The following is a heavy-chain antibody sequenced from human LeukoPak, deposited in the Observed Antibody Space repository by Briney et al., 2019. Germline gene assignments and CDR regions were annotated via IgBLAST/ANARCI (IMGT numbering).Heavy chain of an antibody. Sequence: GESLKISCKGSGYSFTNNWIGWVRQMPGKGLEWMGIIYPADSDTRYSPSFQGQVTISADKSISTAYLQWSRLKASDTAMYYCASEGIIAVGAAFDIWGQGTLVTVSS. CDR2: IYPADSDT. CDR3: ASEGIIAVGAAFDI. J-gene: IGHJ3*02. D-gene: IGHD2-15*01. CDR1: GYSFTNNW. V-gene: IGHV5-51*01.